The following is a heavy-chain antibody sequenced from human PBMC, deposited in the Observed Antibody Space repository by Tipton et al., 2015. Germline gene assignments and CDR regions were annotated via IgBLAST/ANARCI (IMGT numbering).Heavy chain of an antibody. Sequence: TLSLTCTVSGDSISDGDYYWSWIRQHPGKGLEWIGEIYRSGSANYNPALKSRVTMSVDNSKNQFSLNVTSVTAADTAVYYCARGLRGYSSTWGQGSLVTVSS. CDR2: IYRSGSA. D-gene: IGHD5-18*01. CDR1: GDSISDGDYY. J-gene: IGHJ4*02. V-gene: IGHV4-31*03. CDR3: ARGLRGYSST.